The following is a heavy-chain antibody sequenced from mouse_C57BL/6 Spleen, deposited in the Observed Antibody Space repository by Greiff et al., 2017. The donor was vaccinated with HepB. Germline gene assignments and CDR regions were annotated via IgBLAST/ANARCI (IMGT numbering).Heavy chain of an antibody. CDR1: GYSFTGYY. CDR2: INPSTGGT. V-gene: IGHV1-42*01. J-gene: IGHJ2*01. Sequence: VQLKQSGPELVKPGASVKISCKASGYSFTGYYMNWVKQSPEKSLEWIGEINPSTGGTTYNQKFKAKATLTVDKSSSTAYMQLKSLTSEDSAVYYCARKATTVVDDYWGQGTTLTVSS. D-gene: IGHD1-1*01. CDR3: ARKATTVVDDY.